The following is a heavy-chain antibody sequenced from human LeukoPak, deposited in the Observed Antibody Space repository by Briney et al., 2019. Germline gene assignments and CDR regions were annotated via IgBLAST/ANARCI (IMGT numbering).Heavy chain of an antibody. D-gene: IGHD4-11*01. Sequence: SETLSLTCAVYGGSFSGYYWSWIRQPPGKGLEWIGYIYHSGSTYYNPSLKSRVTISVDRSKNQFSLKLSSVTAADTAVYYCARYSNYDSAFDIWGQGTMVTVSS. J-gene: IGHJ3*02. V-gene: IGHV4-34*01. CDR1: GGSFSGYY. CDR3: ARYSNYDSAFDI. CDR2: IYHSGST.